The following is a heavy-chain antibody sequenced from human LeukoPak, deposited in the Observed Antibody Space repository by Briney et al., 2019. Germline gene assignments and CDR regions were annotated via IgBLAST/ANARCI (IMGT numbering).Heavy chain of an antibody. CDR3: TTTAYGHGDFDY. D-gene: IGHD3-10*01. Sequence: GGSLRLSCAASGFTFSNAWMNWVRQAPGKGLEWVARIKSKAHGGTTDYAAPVKGRFTISRDDSANTLYLQMNSLKTEDTAVYYCTTTAYGHGDFDYWGQGTLVTVSS. CDR2: IKSKAHGGTT. CDR1: GFTFSNAW. J-gene: IGHJ4*02. V-gene: IGHV3-15*01.